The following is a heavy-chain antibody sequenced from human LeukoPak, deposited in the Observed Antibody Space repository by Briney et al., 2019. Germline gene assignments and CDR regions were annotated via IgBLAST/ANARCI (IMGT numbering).Heavy chain of an antibody. J-gene: IGHJ4*02. V-gene: IGHV5-51*01. Sequence: GESLKISCKGSGYIFTNYWIGWVRQMPGKGLEWMGIIYPGDSVTRYSPSFQGQVTISADKSISTAYLQWSSLKASDTAMYYCARQENYYYSSTYLDYWGQGTLVTVSS. CDR3: ARQENYYYSSTYLDY. CDR2: IYPGDSVT. CDR1: GYIFTNYW. D-gene: IGHD3-22*01.